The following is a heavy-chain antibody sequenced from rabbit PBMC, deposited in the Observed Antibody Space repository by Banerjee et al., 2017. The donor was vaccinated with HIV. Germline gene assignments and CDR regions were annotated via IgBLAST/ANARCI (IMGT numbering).Heavy chain of an antibody. D-gene: IGHD6-1*01. Sequence: QEQLEESGGDLVKPEGSLTITCTASGFSFSSSYWICWVRQAPGKGLEWIACIYVGSSGNTVYASWAKGRFAISKTSSTTVTLQMTSLTAADTATYFCVREAGYGGYGDANLWGPGTLVTVS. J-gene: IGHJ4*01. CDR1: GFSFSSSYW. CDR3: VREAGYGGYGDANL. V-gene: IGHV1S45*01. CDR2: IYVGSSGNT.